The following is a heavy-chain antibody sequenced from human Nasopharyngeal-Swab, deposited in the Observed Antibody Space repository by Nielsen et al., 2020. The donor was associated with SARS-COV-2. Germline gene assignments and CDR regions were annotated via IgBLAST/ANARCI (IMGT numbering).Heavy chain of an antibody. J-gene: IGHJ4*02. CDR3: ARGFLGYYDILTGYYPSDY. CDR2: INPSGGST. CDR1: GYTFTSYY. Sequence: ASVKVSCKASGYTFTSYYMHWVRQAPGQALEWLGIINPSGGSTSYAQKFHGRGTMTRDTSTSTVYMELSSLRSEATAVYYCARGFLGYYDILTGYYPSDYWGQGTLVTVSS. D-gene: IGHD3-9*01. V-gene: IGHV1-46*01.